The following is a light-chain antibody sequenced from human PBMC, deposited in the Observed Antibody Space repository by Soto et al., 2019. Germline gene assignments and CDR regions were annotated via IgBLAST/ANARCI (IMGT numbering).Light chain of an antibody. V-gene: IGLV1-51*02. CDR3: ATWDSSLSAGV. Sequence: QSVLTQPPSVSAAPGQKVTISCSGSSSNIGNNYVSWYQQLPGTAPKLLIYENNIRPSGIPDRFSGSKSGTSATLGITGLQTGDEADYYCATWDSSLSAGVFGGGTKLTFL. CDR2: ENN. CDR1: SSNIGNNY. J-gene: IGLJ3*02.